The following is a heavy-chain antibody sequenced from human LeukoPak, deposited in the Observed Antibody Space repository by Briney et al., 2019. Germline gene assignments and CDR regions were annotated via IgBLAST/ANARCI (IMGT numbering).Heavy chain of an antibody. D-gene: IGHD5-18*01. V-gene: IGHV3-30*04. J-gene: IGHJ4*02. Sequence: GGSLRLSCAASGFTFSSYAMHWVRQAPGKGLEWVAVISYDGSNKYYADSVKGRFTISRDNPKNTLYLQMNSLRAEDTAVYYCARAYTAMVLYYFDYWGQGTLVTVSS. CDR2: ISYDGSNK. CDR3: ARAYTAMVLYYFDY. CDR1: GFTFSSYA.